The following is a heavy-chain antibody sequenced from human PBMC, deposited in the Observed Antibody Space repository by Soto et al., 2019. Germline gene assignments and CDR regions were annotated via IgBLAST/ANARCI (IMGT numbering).Heavy chain of an antibody. CDR2: ISSDGNNQ. J-gene: IGHJ3*01. V-gene: IGHV3-30*02. CDR1: GFTFGSIV. D-gene: IGHD5-12*01. Sequence: XASLTLSQATCGFTFGSIVLRWVRQPPGKRLEWVALISSDGNNQYYGDSVKGRFTISRDTSKNTLYLQMNSLRPDDTAVYYCVNDGYHATFDVWGQGTMVTISS. CDR3: VNDGYHATFDV.